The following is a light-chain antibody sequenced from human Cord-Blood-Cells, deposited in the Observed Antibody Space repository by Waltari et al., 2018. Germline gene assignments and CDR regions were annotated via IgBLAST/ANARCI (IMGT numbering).Light chain of an antibody. CDR3: QQYDNLLIFT. CDR1: QDISNY. Sequence: DIQMTQSPSSLSASAGDRVARACQASQDISNYLNWYQQKPGKAPKLLIYDASNLETGVPSRFSGSGSGTDFTFTISSLQPEDIATYYCQQYDNLLIFTFGPGTKVDIK. CDR2: DAS. J-gene: IGKJ3*01. V-gene: IGKV1-33*01.